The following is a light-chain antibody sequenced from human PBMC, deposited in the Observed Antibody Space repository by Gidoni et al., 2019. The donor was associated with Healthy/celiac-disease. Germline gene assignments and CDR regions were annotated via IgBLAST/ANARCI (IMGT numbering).Light chain of an antibody. V-gene: IGKV1-5*03. Sequence: DIQMTQCPSTLSASVGDRVTITCRASQSISSWLAWYQQKQGKAPKLLIYKASSLESGVPSRFSGSGSGTEFTLTISSLQPDDFATYYCQQYNSYSRTFGQGTKVEIK. J-gene: IGKJ1*01. CDR2: KAS. CDR1: QSISSW. CDR3: QQYNSYSRT.